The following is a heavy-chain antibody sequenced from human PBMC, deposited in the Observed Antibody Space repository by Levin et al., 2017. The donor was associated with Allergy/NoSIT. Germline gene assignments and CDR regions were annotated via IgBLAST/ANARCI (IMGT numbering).Heavy chain of an antibody. V-gene: IGHV1-69*13. Sequence: SVKVSCKASGGTFSSYAISWVRQAPGQGLEWMGGIIPIFGTANYAQKFQGRVTITADESTSTAYMELSSLRSEDTAVYYCARARYCSGGSCYSNYYYGMDVWGQGTTVTVSS. CDR3: ARARYCSGGSCYSNYYYGMDV. D-gene: IGHD2-15*01. CDR2: IIPIFGTA. J-gene: IGHJ6*02. CDR1: GGTFSSYA.